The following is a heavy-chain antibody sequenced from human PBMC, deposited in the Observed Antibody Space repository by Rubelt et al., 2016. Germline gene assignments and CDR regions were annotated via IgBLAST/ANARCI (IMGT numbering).Heavy chain of an antibody. CDR1: GGSVTSGRYY. Sequence: QVHLQESGPGLVKPSETLSLTCTVSGGSVTSGRYYWTWIRQPPGKGLAFIGYISYSGSTNYNPSLKSRVTISVHPSKNQFSLELSSVTAADTAVYFCARCIWSGNYPYVDYWGQGSLATVSS. CDR3: ARCIWSGNYPYVDY. CDR2: ISYSGST. D-gene: IGHD3-3*01. J-gene: IGHJ4*02. V-gene: IGHV4-61*01.